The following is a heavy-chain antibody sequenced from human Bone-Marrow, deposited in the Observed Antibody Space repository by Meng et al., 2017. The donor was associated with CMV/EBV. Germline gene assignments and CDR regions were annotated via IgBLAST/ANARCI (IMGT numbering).Heavy chain of an antibody. J-gene: IGHJ6*01. CDR1: GGTFSSYA. CDR3: ARELGVVAALYGMAF. Sequence: SVKVSCKASGGTFSSYAISWVRQAPGQGLEWMGGIIPILGIANYAQKFQGRVTITADKSTSTAYMELSSLRSEDTAVYYCARELGVVAALYGMAFWGQGTTVTCSS. CDR2: IIPILGIA. D-gene: IGHD2-15*01. V-gene: IGHV1-69*10.